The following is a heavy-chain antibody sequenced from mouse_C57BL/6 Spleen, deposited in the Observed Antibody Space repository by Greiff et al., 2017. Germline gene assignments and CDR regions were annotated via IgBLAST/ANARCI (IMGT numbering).Heavy chain of an antibody. CDR1: GYAFTNYL. Sequence: QVHVKQSGAELVRPGTSVKVSCKASGYAFTNYLIEWVKQRPGQGLEWIGVINPGSGGTNYNEKFKGKATLTADKSSSTAYMQLSSLTSEDSAVYFCARGAIYYYGSSSHYYAMDYWGQGTSVTVSS. J-gene: IGHJ4*01. CDR3: ARGAIYYYGSSSHYYAMDY. V-gene: IGHV1-54*01. D-gene: IGHD1-1*01. CDR2: INPGSGGT.